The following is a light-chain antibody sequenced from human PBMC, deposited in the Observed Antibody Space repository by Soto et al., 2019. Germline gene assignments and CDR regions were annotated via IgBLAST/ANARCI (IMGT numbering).Light chain of an antibody. CDR1: QSISTW. CDR3: QQYNSYPYT. CDR2: DAS. Sequence: DIQMTQSPSTVSASVGDAVTITCRTSQSISTWLAWYQQKPGKAPNLLIYDASTLESGGPSGFSGSGSRTEFTLTISSLQLDDSATYYCQQYNSYPYTFGQGTKLEIK. V-gene: IGKV1-5*01. J-gene: IGKJ2*01.